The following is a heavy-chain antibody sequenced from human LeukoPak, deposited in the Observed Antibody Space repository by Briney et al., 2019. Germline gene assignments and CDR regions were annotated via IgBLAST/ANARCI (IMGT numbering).Heavy chain of an antibody. CDR2: IIPIFGTA. CDR1: GGTFSSYA. Sequence: GSSVKVSCKASGGTFSSYAISWVRQAPGQGLEWMGGIIPIFGTANYAQKFQGRVTITADESTSTAYMELSSLRSEDTAVYYCARDGGLEYSSSSGRYYYYMDVWGKGTTVTVSS. CDR3: ARDGGLEYSSSSGRYYYYMDV. J-gene: IGHJ6*03. V-gene: IGHV1-69*01. D-gene: IGHD6-6*01.